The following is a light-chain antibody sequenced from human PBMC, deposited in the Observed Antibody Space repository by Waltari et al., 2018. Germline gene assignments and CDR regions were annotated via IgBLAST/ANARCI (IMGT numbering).Light chain of an antibody. Sequence: QSALNQPRSVSGSPGQSSNIACAGTSSDVGGYDAVSWYQQYPGKAPKLIIYDVTTRPSGVPDRFSGSKSANTASLTISGLQAEDEADYYCCSYAGSYIYVFGSGTKVTVL. CDR1: SSDVGGYDA. CDR2: DVT. J-gene: IGLJ1*01. V-gene: IGLV2-11*01. CDR3: CSYAGSYIYV.